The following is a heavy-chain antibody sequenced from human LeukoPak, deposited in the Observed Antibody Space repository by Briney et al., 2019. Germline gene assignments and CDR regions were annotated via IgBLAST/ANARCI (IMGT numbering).Heavy chain of an antibody. J-gene: IGHJ4*02. CDR2: ISAYNGNT. V-gene: IGHV1-18*01. CDR3: ARRSGSYWQGYYFDY. CDR1: GYTFTSYG. Sequence: GASVKVSCKAFGYTFTSYGISWVRQAPGQGLEWMGWISAYNGNTNYAQKLQGRVTMTTDTSTSTAYMELRSLRSDDTAVYYCARRSGSYWQGYYFDYWGQGTLVTVSS. D-gene: IGHD1-26*01.